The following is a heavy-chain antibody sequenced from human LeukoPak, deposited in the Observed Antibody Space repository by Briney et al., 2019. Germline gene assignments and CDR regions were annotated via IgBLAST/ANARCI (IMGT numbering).Heavy chain of an antibody. J-gene: IGHJ6*02. D-gene: IGHD3-22*01. V-gene: IGHV4-61*01. CDR3: ARDAHHDSSGYYPYYYSGMDV. CDR2: IYYSGSA. Sequence: PSETLSLTCTVSGGSVSSGSYHWSWIRQPPGKGLEWIGKIYYSGSANYNPSLKSRVTISVDRSKNRFSLKLSSVTAADTAVYYCARDAHHDSSGYYPYYYSGMDVWGQGTTVTVSS. CDR1: GGSVSSGSYH.